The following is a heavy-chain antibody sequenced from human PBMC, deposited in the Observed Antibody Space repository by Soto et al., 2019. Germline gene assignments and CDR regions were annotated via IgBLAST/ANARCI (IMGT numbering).Heavy chain of an antibody. J-gene: IGHJ6*02. CDR3: GRDAVTKRDFYYYGMDV. Sequence: SETLSLTCTVSGCSIKNSCYYWSWIRQHPEKGLEWIGYISYSGSTDYAPSLKSRVTMSVDTSKNQFFLNLTSVTAADTAVYYCGRDAVTKRDFYYYGMDVWGRGTTVTVSS. CDR1: GCSIKNSCYY. CDR2: ISYSGST. V-gene: IGHV4-31*03. D-gene: IGHD4-4*01.